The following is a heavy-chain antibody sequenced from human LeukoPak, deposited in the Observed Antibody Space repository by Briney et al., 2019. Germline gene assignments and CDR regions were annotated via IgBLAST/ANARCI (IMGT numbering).Heavy chain of an antibody. CDR3: ARSMVAIDY. D-gene: IGHD5-12*01. CDR1: GFTFSSYA. V-gene: IGHV3-30*09. Sequence: GGSLRLSCAASGFTFSSYAMHWVRQAPGKGLEWVAVISYDGSNKYYADSVKGRFAISRDNSKNTLYLQMNSLRAEDTAVNYCARSMVAIDYWGQGTLVTVSS. J-gene: IGHJ4*02. CDR2: ISYDGSNK.